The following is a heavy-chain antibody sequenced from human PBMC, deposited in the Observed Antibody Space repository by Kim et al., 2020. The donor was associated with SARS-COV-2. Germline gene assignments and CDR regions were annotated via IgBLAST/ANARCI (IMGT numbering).Heavy chain of an antibody. J-gene: IGHJ6*02. Sequence: SGKGRFTISRDNSKNTLYLQMNSLRAEDTAVYYCAKGGGGRGYYYYGMDVWGQGTTVTVSS. CDR3: AKGGGGRGYYYYGMDV. D-gene: IGHD2-15*01. V-gene: IGHV3-23*01.